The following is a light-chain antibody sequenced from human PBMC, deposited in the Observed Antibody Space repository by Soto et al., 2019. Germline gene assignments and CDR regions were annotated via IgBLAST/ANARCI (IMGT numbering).Light chain of an antibody. V-gene: IGKV1-5*03. CDR1: QTISSW. CDR3: QHYNSYPEA. Sequence: DIQMTQSPSTLYGAVGDRGTITCRASQTISSWLAWYQQKPGKAPKLLIYKASTLKSGVPSRVSGSGSGKEFALTRRSLQPDDFATYYCQHYNSYPEAVGQGTKVELQ. J-gene: IGKJ1*01. CDR2: KAS.